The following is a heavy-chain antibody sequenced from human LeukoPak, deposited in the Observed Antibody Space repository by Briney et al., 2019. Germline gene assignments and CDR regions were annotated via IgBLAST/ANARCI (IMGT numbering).Heavy chain of an antibody. CDR1: GFTFSNYA. D-gene: IGHD3-10*01. J-gene: IGHJ6*03. V-gene: IGHV3-30-3*01. Sequence: PGGSLRLSCAASGFTFSNYAIHWVRQTPGKGLEWVAVISYDGSNKYYADSVKGRFTTSRDNSKNTLYLQMNSLRAEDTAVYYCARDYGTMVRGVPKLANYYYYYMDVWGKGTTVTVSS. CDR3: ARDYGTMVRGVPKLANYYYYYMDV. CDR2: ISYDGSNK.